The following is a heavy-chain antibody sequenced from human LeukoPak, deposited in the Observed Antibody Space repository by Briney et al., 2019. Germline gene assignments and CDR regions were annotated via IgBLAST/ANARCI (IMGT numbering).Heavy chain of an antibody. Sequence: SETLSLTCDVFGGSFTDYFWTWIRQSPGKGPEWIGEINHSGSTNYNPSLKSRVTISVDTSKNQFSLQLSSVTASDTAVYYCARRLDIWGQGTMVTVSS. CDR2: INHSGST. CDR3: ARRLDI. CDR1: GGSFTDYF. V-gene: IGHV4-34*01. J-gene: IGHJ3*02.